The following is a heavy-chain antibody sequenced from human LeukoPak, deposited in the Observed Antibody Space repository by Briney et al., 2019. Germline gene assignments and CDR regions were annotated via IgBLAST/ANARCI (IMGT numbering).Heavy chain of an antibody. J-gene: IGHJ5*02. D-gene: IGHD6-6*01. Sequence: GESLKISCKGSGYSFTSYWIGGVRQMPGKGLEGMGIIYPGDSDTRYSPSFQGQVTISADKSISTAYLQWSSLKASDTAMYYCARTVMAARQDWFDPWGQGTLVTVSS. V-gene: IGHV5-51*01. CDR2: IYPGDSDT. CDR1: GYSFTSYW. CDR3: ARTVMAARQDWFDP.